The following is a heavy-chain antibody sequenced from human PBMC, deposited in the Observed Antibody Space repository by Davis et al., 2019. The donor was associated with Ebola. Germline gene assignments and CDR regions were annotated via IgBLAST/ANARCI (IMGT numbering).Heavy chain of an antibody. Sequence: GESLKISCAASGFTFSSYGMHWVRQAPGKGLEWVAVISYDGSNKYYADSVEGRFTISRDNAKNSLYLEMISLRDEDTAVYYCARDPDGYCSSSRCSLYYGMDVWGQGTTVTVSS. CDR2: ISYDGSNK. V-gene: IGHV3-30*03. D-gene: IGHD2-2*01. J-gene: IGHJ6*02. CDR1: GFTFSSYG. CDR3: ARDPDGYCSSSRCSLYYGMDV.